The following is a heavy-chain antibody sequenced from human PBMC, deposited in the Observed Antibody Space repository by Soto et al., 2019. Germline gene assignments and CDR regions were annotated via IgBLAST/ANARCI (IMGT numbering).Heavy chain of an antibody. CDR3: AKDLHQAYYDFWSGHQSKIL. D-gene: IGHD3-3*01. V-gene: IGHV3-23*01. CDR1: GFTFSSYA. Sequence: GGSLRLSCAASGFTFSSYAMSWVRQAPGKGLEWVSAISGSGGSTYYADSVKGRFTISRDNSKNTLYLQMNSLRAEDTAVYYCAKDLHQAYYDFWSGHQSKILWGQGTLVTVSS. J-gene: IGHJ4*02. CDR2: ISGSGGST.